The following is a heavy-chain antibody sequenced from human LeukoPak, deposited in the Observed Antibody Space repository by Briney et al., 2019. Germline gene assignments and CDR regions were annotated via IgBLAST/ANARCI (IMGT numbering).Heavy chain of an antibody. CDR2: IYPRDSEI. Sequence: GESLKISCEGSGYSFSTYWIAWVRQMPGKGLEWMGSIYPRDSEIRYSPSFQGQVTISADNFISTAYLQWSSLKASDTAMYYCARPAYSSSLSSHFDPWGQGTLVTVSS. V-gene: IGHV5-51*01. CDR1: GYSFSTYW. CDR3: ARPAYSSSLSSHFDP. D-gene: IGHD6-13*01. J-gene: IGHJ5*02.